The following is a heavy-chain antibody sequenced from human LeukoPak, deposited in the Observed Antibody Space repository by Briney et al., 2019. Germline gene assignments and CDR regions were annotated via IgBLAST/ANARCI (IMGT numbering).Heavy chain of an antibody. V-gene: IGHV1-8*01. CDR1: GYTFTSYD. Sequence: ASVKVSCKASGYTFTSYDINWVRQATGQGLEWMGWMNPNSGNTGYAQKFQGRVTMTRNTSIGTAYMELSSLRSEDTAVYYCARGDFWSGYYTDYWGQGTLVTVSS. CDR3: ARGDFWSGYYTDY. D-gene: IGHD3-3*01. CDR2: MNPNSGNT. J-gene: IGHJ4*02.